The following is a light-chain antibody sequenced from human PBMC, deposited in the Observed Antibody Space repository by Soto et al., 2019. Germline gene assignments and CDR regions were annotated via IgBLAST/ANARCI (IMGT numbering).Light chain of an antibody. Sequence: QSVLTQPPSVSAAPGQKVTISCFGSTSNIGKNFVSWYQLLPETAPKLLIYDNTKRPSGIPDRFSASKSGTSATLVIAGLQTGDEADYYCETWDTSLSVVIFGGRTKLTVL. J-gene: IGLJ2*01. CDR1: TSNIGKNF. V-gene: IGLV1-51*01. CDR2: DNT. CDR3: ETWDTSLSVVI.